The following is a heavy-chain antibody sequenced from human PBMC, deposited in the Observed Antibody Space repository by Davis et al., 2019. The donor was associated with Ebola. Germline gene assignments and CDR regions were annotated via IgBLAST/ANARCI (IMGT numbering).Heavy chain of an antibody. J-gene: IGHJ2*01. Sequence: GGSLRLSCAASGFTFSTYNMDWVRQAPGKGLEWVAHIGSDTHYADSVKGRFTISRDNAKNSLYLQMNSLRAEDTAVYYCVRDPALVVTGGGWFFGLWGRGTLVTVSS. D-gene: IGHD2-21*02. CDR2: IGSDT. V-gene: IGHV3-48*01. CDR1: GFTFSTYN. CDR3: VRDPALVVTGGGWFFGL.